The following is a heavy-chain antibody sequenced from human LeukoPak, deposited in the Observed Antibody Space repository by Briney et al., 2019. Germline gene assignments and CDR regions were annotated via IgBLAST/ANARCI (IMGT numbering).Heavy chain of an antibody. J-gene: IGHJ5*02. CDR3: ARGGRRYCSGGSSYSVMYNWFDP. Sequence: ASETLSLTCAVYGGSFSGYYWSWIRQPPGKGLEWIGEINHSGSTNYNPALKSRVTISVDTSKNQFSLKLSSVTAADTAVYYCARGGRRYCSGGSSYSVMYNWFDPWGQGTLVTVSS. D-gene: IGHD2-15*01. CDR2: INHSGST. CDR1: GGSFSGYY. V-gene: IGHV4-34*01.